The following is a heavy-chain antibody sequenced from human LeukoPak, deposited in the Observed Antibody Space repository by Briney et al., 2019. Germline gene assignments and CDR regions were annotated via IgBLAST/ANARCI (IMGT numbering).Heavy chain of an antibody. D-gene: IGHD3-3*01. J-gene: IGHJ6*02. V-gene: IGHV3-66*02. CDR1: GFTVSSNY. Sequence: GGSLRLSCAASGFTVSSNYMSWVRQAPGKGLEWVSVIYSGGSTYYADSVKGRFTISRDNSKNTLYLQMNSLRAEDTAVYYCASGAWYYDFWSGLDVWGQGTTVTVSS. CDR2: IYSGGST. CDR3: ASGAWYYDFWSGLDV.